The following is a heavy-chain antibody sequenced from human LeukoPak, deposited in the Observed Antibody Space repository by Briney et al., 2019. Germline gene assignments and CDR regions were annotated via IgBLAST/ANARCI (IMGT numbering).Heavy chain of an antibody. D-gene: IGHD5-18*01. CDR2: ISSSGSTI. CDR1: GFTFSSYG. J-gene: IGHJ4*02. CDR3: ARQYSYGSRAFDY. Sequence: GRSLRLSCAASGFTFSSYGMHWVRQAPGKGLEWVSYISSSGSTIYYADSVKGRFTISRDNAKNSLYLQMNSLRAEDTAVYYCARQYSYGSRAFDYWGQGTLVTVSS. V-gene: IGHV3-48*04.